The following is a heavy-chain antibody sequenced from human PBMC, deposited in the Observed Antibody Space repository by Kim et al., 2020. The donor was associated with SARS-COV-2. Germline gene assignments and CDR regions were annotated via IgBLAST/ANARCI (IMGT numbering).Heavy chain of an antibody. D-gene: IGHD4-17*01. V-gene: IGHV4-34*01. Sequence: NHNPSLKRRVTITGEPSKNQFSMRQGSVTAAGTAVYYCARGQVTRATFDYWGQGTLVTVSS. J-gene: IGHJ4*02. CDR3: ARGQVTRATFDY.